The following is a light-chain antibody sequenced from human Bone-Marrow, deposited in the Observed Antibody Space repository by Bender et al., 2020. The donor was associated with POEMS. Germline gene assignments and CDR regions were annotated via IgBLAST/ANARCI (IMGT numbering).Light chain of an antibody. Sequence: QSALTQPASVSGSPGQSVTISCSGTSSDVGGFNSVSWYQQHPGRAPKLLISDVTYRPSGISHRFSGSKSGNTASLTISGLQAEDEADYYCCSSTSATTYVFGPGTKLTVL. CDR3: CSSTSATTYV. CDR2: DVT. V-gene: IGLV2-14*03. CDR1: SSDVGGFNS. J-gene: IGLJ1*01.